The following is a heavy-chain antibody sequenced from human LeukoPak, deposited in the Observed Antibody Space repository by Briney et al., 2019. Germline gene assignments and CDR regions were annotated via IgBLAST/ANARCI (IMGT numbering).Heavy chain of an antibody. CDR3: ASDDYSNNYGMDV. CDR1: GYTFTSNY. J-gene: IGHJ6*02. Sequence: GASVKVSCKASGYTFTSNYIHWVRQAPGQGLEWMGMIYPRDGSTSYAQKFQGRVTMTRDTSTSTVYMELSSLRSEDTAVYYCASDDYSNNYGMDVWGQGTTVTVSS. CDR2: IYPRDGST. V-gene: IGHV1-46*01. D-gene: IGHD4-11*01.